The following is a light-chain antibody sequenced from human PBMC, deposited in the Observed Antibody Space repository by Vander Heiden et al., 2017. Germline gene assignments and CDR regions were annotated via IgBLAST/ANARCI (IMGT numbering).Light chain of an antibody. CDR3: EAWDSSIVV. Sequence: SYELTQPPSVSVSPGQTASITCSGDKLGDKYSCWYQQKPGQSPVLVIYQDNKLPSGIPERFSGANSGDTATLTISGTQAMDEADYYCEAWDSSIVVFGGGTKLTAL. CDR2: QDN. V-gene: IGLV3-1*01. J-gene: IGLJ2*01. CDR1: KLGDKY.